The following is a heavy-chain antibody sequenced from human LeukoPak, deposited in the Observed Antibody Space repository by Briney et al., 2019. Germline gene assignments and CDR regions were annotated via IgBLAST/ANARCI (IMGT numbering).Heavy chain of an antibody. CDR2: ISAYNGNT. CDR1: GYTFTSYG. D-gene: IGHD3-9*01. CDR3: ARDRPFYDILTGYYTSDY. Sequence: ASVKVSCKASGYTFTSYGISWVRQAPGQGLEWMGWISAYNGNTNYAQKLQGRVTMTTDTSTSTAYMELRSLRSDDTAVYYCARDRPFYDILTGYYTSDYWAREPWSPSPQ. V-gene: IGHV1-18*01. J-gene: IGHJ4*02.